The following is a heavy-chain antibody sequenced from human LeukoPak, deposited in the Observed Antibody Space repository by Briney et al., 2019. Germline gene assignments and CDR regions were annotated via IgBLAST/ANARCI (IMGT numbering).Heavy chain of an antibody. D-gene: IGHD3-10*01. V-gene: IGHV1-3*01. CDR1: GYTFTSYA. CDR2: INAGNGNT. Sequence: ASVKVSCKASGYTFTSYAMHWVRQAPGQRLEWMGWINAGNGNTKYSQKFQGRVTITRDTSASTAYMELSSLRSEDTAVYYCARSLLRWFGELLFCFDYWGQGTLVTVSS. CDR3: ARSLLRWFGELLFCFDY. J-gene: IGHJ4*02.